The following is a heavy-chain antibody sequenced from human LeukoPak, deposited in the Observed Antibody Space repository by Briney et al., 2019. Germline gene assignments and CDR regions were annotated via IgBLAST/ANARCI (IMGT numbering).Heavy chain of an antibody. V-gene: IGHV5-51*01. Sequence: GESLKISCKGSGYSFTSYWIGWVRQMPGKGLEWMGIIYPGDSDTRYSPSFQGQVTISADKSISTAYLQWSSLKASDTAMYYCARLGAYCSSTSCYFFWFDPWGQGTLVTVSS. CDR3: ARLGAYCSSTSCYFFWFDP. CDR2: IYPGDSDT. J-gene: IGHJ5*02. D-gene: IGHD2-2*01. CDR1: GYSFTSYW.